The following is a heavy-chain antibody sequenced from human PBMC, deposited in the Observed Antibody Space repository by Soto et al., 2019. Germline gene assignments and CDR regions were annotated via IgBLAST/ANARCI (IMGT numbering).Heavy chain of an antibody. V-gene: IGHV3-74*01. D-gene: IGHD3-22*01. J-gene: IGHJ3*02. CDR1: GFTFSSYW. CDR3: ARALWPHSSGYTYDAFDI. Sequence: SLRLSCAASGFTFSSYWMHWVRQAPGKGLVWVSRINSDGSSTSYADSVKGRFTISRDNAKNTLYLQMNSLRAEDTAVYYCARALWPHSSGYTYDAFDIWGQGTMVTVSS. CDR2: INSDGSST.